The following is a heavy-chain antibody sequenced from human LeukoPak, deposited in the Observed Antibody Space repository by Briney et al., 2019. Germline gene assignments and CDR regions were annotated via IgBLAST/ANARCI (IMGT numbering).Heavy chain of an antibody. CDR1: GGSFSGYY. D-gene: IGHD6-19*01. V-gene: IGHV4-39*01. Sequence: SETLSLTCAVFGGSFSGYYWGWIRQPPGKGLEWIGSIYYSGSTYYNPSLKSRVTISVDTSKNQFSLKLSSVTAADTAVYYCARQQVVEYSSGWYDYWGQGTLVTVSS. CDR3: ARQQVVEYSSGWYDY. J-gene: IGHJ4*02. CDR2: IYYSGST.